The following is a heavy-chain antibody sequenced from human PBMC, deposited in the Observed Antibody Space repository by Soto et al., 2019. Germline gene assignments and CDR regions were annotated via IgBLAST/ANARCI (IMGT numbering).Heavy chain of an antibody. V-gene: IGHV3-30*18. D-gene: IGHD5-18*01. CDR3: AKALQLWFDLTLDY. CDR2: ISYDGSNK. Sequence: GGSLRLSCAASGFTFSSYGMHWVRQAPGKGLEWVAVISYDGSNKYYADSVKGRFTISRDNSKNTLYLQMNSLRAEDTAVYYCAKALQLWFDLTLDYWGQGTLVTVSS. J-gene: IGHJ4*02. CDR1: GFTFSSYG.